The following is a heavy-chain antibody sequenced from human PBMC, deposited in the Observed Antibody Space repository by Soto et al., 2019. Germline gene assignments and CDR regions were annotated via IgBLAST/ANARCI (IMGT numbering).Heavy chain of an antibody. J-gene: IGHJ4*02. CDR2: IIPILGIA. CDR3: AREEYYYGSGAFFDY. V-gene: IGHV1-69*08. Sequence: QVQLVQSGAEVKKPGSSVKVSCKASGGTFSSYTISWVRQAPGQGLEWMGRIIPILGIANYAQKFQGRVTITADNSTRTAYMELSRLRFEDTAVYYCAREEYYYGSGAFFDYWGQGILVTVSS. D-gene: IGHD3-10*01. CDR1: GGTFSSYT.